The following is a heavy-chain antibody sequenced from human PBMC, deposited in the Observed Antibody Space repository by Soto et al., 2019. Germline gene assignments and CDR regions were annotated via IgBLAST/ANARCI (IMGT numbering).Heavy chain of an antibody. CDR2: IIPIFGTA. Sequence: QVQLVQSGAEVKKPGSSVKVSCKASGGTFSSYAISWVRQAPGQGLEWMGGIIPIFGTANYAQKFQGRVTITADESTSTASMELSSLRSEDKAVYYCARDLEDCSGGSCFPGSLDYWGQGTLVTVSS. D-gene: IGHD2-15*01. CDR1: GGTFSSYA. V-gene: IGHV1-69*19. CDR3: ARDLEDCSGGSCFPGSLDY. J-gene: IGHJ4*02.